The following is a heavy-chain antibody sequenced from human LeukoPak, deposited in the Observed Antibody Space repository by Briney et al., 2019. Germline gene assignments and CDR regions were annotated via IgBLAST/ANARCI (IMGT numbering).Heavy chain of an antibody. CDR3: ARSPNYNDSSHFDY. V-gene: IGHV4-59*08. J-gene: IGHJ4*02. Sequence: SETLSLTCTVSGGSISSYYWSWIRQPPGKGLEWIGYIYYSGSTNYNPSLKSRVTISVDTSKNQFSLKLSSVTAADTAVYYCARSPNYNDSSHFDYWGQGTLVTVSS. CDR1: GGSISSYY. CDR2: IYYSGST. D-gene: IGHD3-22*01.